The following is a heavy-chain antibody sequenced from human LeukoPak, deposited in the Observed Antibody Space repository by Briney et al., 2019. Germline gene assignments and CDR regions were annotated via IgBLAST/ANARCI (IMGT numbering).Heavy chain of an antibody. CDR1: GDSVSINSAA. D-gene: IGHD7-27*01. Sequence: SQTLSLTFAISGDSVSINSAAWNWVRQSPSRGLEWLGNTYYTSKWNNNYAVTVKSQITVNPDTYKNEFYQQLNSVTPEDTAVYYCARGRMKLGLDSWGQGTLVTVSS. J-gene: IGHJ4*02. CDR3: ARGRMKLGLDS. CDR2: TYYTSKWNN. V-gene: IGHV6-1*01.